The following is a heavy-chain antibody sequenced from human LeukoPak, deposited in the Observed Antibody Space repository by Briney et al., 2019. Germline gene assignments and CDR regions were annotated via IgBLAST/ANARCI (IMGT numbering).Heavy chain of an antibody. Sequence: GGSLRLSCAASGFSFSDYYMSWIRQAPGKGLEWVSYITSSGTTIFYADSVTGRFTISRDNAENSLYLQMNSLRAEDTAVYYCARDFKLGYRDYGLFDFWGQGTLVTVSS. J-gene: IGHJ4*02. V-gene: IGHV3-11*01. CDR2: ITSSGTTI. CDR3: ARDFKLGYRDYGLFDF. CDR1: GFSFSDYY. D-gene: IGHD4-17*01.